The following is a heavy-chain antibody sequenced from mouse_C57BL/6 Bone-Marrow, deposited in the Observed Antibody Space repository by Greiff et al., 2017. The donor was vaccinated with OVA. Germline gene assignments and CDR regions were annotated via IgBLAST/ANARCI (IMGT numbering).Heavy chain of an antibody. J-gene: IGHJ1*03. CDR1: GFSLTSYG. V-gene: IGHV2-5*01. Sequence: QVQLQQSGPGLVQPSQSLSITCTVSGFSLTSYGVHWVRQSPGKGLEWLGVIWRGGSTDYTAAFMSRLSITKDNSKSQVFFKMNSLQADDTAIYYGAKKGPFYEEWYFDGWGTGTTVTVSS. D-gene: IGHD1-1*01. CDR2: IWRGGST. CDR3: AKKGPFYEEWYFDG.